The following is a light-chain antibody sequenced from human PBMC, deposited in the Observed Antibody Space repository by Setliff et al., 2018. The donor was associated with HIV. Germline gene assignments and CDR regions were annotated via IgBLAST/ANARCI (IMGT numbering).Light chain of an antibody. CDR3: CSNTGSNTYV. CDR2: QAT. V-gene: IGLV2-23*01. CDR1: SSDVGRYNL. Sequence: QSVLTQPASVSGSPGQSITISCTGTSSDVGRYNLVSWYQQHPGKAPKLMIYQATKRPSGVSHRFSGSKSGNTASLTISGLQAEDEADYYCCSNTGSNTYVVGTGTKV. J-gene: IGLJ1*01.